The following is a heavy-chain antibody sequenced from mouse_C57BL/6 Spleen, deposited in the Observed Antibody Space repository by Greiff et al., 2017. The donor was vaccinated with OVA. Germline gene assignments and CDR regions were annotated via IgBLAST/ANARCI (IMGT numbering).Heavy chain of an antibody. CDR1: GYTFTSYD. Sequence: QVQLQQSGPELVKPGASVKLSCKASGYTFTSYDINWVKQRPGQGLEWIGWIYPRDGSTKYNEKFKGKATLTVDTSSSTAYMELHSLTSEDSAVYFCARREKGADWYFDVWGTGTTVTVSS. V-gene: IGHV1-85*01. J-gene: IGHJ1*03. CDR3: ARREKGADWYFDV. CDR2: IYPRDGST.